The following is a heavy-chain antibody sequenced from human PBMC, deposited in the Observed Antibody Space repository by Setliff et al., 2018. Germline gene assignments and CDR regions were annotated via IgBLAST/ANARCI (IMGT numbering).Heavy chain of an antibody. Sequence: ASETMSLTCAVYGGSFSTYFWSWIRQPPGKGLEWIGEISHSGSANYNPSLKSRVTMSVDTSKNQFSLNLNSVTVADTAAYYFRLAHCNTTSCEEALDFWSQGTLVTVS. D-gene: IGHD2-2*01. CDR2: ISHSGSA. V-gene: IGHV4-34*01. J-gene: IGHJ4*02. CDR1: GGSFSTYF. CDR3: RLAHCNTTSCEEALDF.